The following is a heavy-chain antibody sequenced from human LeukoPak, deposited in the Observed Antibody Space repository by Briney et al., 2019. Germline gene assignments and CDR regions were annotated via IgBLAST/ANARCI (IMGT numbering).Heavy chain of an antibody. CDR3: ARERCSSTSCYRFYGGYYYMDV. V-gene: IGHV1-18*01. CDR2: ISAYNGNT. CDR1: GYTFTSYG. Sequence: GASVKVSCKASGYTFTSYGISWVRQAPGQGLEWMGWISAYNGNTNYAQKLQGRVTMTTDTSTSTAYMELRSLRSDDTAVYYCARERCSSTSCYRFYGGYYYMDVWGKGTTVTVSS. D-gene: IGHD2-2*01. J-gene: IGHJ6*03.